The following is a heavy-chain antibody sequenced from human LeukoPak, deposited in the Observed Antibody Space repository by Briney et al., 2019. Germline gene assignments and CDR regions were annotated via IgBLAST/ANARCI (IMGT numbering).Heavy chain of an antibody. Sequence: ASVKVSCKAFGYTFTSNYMHWVRQAPGQGPEWMGVISPSGGSTSYAQKFQGRVTMTRDTSTSTVYMELSSLRSEDTAVYYCARGHGDGWFDPWGQGTLVTVSS. J-gene: IGHJ5*02. V-gene: IGHV1-46*01. CDR1: GYTFTSNY. CDR3: ARGHGDGWFDP. D-gene: IGHD4-17*01. CDR2: ISPSGGST.